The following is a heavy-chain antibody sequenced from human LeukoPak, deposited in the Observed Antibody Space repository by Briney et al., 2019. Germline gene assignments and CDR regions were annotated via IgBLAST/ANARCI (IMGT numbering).Heavy chain of an antibody. CDR3: ARDLDGYNRWGY. J-gene: IGHJ4*02. V-gene: IGHV1-18*01. CDR1: GYTFTSYG. Sequence: ASVKVSCKASGYTFTSYGISWVRLAPGQGLEWMGWISAYNGNTDYAQKLQSRVTMTTDTSTSTAYMELRSLGSDDTAVCYCARDLDGYNRWGYWGQGTLVTVSS. D-gene: IGHD5-24*01. CDR2: ISAYNGNT.